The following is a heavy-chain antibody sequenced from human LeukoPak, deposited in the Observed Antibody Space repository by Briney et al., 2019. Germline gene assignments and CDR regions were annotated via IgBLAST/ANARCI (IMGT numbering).Heavy chain of an antibody. D-gene: IGHD1-26*01. V-gene: IGHV3-7*01. CDR1: GFTFSSYW. CDR3: ARESGSYSNDAFDI. J-gene: IGHJ3*02. Sequence: GGSLRLSCAASGFTFSSYWMSWVRQAPGKGLEWVANIKQDGSEKYYVDSAKGRFTISRDNAKNSLYLQMNSLRAEDTAVYYCARESGSYSNDAFDIWGQGTMVTVSS. CDR2: IKQDGSEK.